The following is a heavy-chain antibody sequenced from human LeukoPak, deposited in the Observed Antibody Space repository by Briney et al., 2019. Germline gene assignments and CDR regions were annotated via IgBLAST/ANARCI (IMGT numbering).Heavy chain of an antibody. CDR2: IYHSGST. CDR3: ARRSIGDYYFDY. D-gene: IGHD4-17*01. Sequence: PSETLSLTCTVSGYSISSGYYWGWIRQPPGKGLEWIGSIYHSGSTYYNPSLKGRVTISVDTSKNQFSLKLSSVTAADTAVYYCARRSIGDYYFDYWGQGTLVTVSP. V-gene: IGHV4-38-2*02. J-gene: IGHJ4*02. CDR1: GYSISSGYY.